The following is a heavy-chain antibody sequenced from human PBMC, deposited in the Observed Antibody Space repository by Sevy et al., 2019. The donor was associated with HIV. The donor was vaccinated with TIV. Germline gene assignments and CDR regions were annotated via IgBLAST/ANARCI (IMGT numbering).Heavy chain of an antibody. CDR3: ARSVDY. CDR1: GFSFSSYW. V-gene: IGHV3-7*01. J-gene: IGHJ4*02. Sequence: GGSLRLSCAASGFSFSSYWMTWFRQAPGKELEWVANVNIDGSGKYYVDSVKGRLTISRDNARNSLSLQMNSLRAEDTAVYYCARSVDYWGQGTLVTVS. CDR2: VNIDGSGK.